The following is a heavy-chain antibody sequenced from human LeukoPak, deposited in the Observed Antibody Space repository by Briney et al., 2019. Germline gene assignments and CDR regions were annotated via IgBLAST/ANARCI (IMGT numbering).Heavy chain of an antibody. Sequence: SETLSLTCTVSGGSISSYYWSWIRQPPGKGLEWIGYIYYSGGTNYNPSLKSRVTTSVDTSKNQFSLKLSSVTAADTAVYYCAKEEEWLGEDYYYYYMDVWGKGTTVTISS. J-gene: IGHJ6*03. CDR1: GGSISSYY. CDR2: IYYSGGT. CDR3: AKEEEWLGEDYYYYYMDV. D-gene: IGHD6-19*01. V-gene: IGHV4-59*01.